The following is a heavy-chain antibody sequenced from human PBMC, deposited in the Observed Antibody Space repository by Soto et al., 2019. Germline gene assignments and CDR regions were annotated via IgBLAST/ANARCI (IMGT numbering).Heavy chain of an antibody. Sequence: SETLSLTCAVSGYSISSGYYWGWIRQPPGKGLEWIGSIYHSGSTYYNPSLKSRVTISVDTSKNQFSMKLSSVTAADTAVYYCARVYGGGYYNWFDPWGQGTLVTVSS. D-gene: IGHD2-21*02. CDR3: ARVYGGGYYNWFDP. J-gene: IGHJ5*02. CDR1: GYSISSGYY. V-gene: IGHV4-38-2*01. CDR2: IYHSGST.